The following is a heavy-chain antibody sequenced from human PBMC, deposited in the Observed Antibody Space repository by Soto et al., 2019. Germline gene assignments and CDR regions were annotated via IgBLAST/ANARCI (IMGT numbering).Heavy chain of an antibody. CDR2: IKHSGST. CDR3: ARGGLRFLEWVS. CDR1: GGSFSGYY. D-gene: IGHD3-3*01. J-gene: IGHJ5*02. Sequence: QVQLQQWGAGLLKPSETLSLTFDVYGGSFSGYYWSWIRQPPVKGRERIWEIKHSGSTKYNPSLKSGVTVSIDTSKNQFSLKLSSVTAGDTAVYYCARGGLRFLEWVSWGQGTLVTVSS. V-gene: IGHV4-34*01.